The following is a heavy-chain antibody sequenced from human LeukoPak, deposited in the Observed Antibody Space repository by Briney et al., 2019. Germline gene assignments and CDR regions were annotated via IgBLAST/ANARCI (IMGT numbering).Heavy chain of an antibody. Sequence: GGSLRLSCAASGFTFDEYAMHWVRQAPGKGLEWVSLISGDGGSTYYADSLRGRFTISRDNSKNSLYLQMNSLRTEDTALYYCAKARGLRFLEWYFDYWGRGTLVTVSS. CDR3: AKARGLRFLEWYFDY. CDR1: GFTFDEYA. D-gene: IGHD3-3*01. CDR2: ISGDGGST. J-gene: IGHJ4*02. V-gene: IGHV3-43*02.